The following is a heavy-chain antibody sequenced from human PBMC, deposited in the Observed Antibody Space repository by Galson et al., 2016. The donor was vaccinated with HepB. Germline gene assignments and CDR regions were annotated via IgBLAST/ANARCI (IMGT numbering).Heavy chain of an antibody. CDR3: ARERENYDYIWGTHTYFYYGMDV. D-gene: IGHD3-16*01. CDR1: GYTFFNNG. Sequence: SVKVSCKASGYTFFNNGITWVRQAPGQGLEWMGWISGYNGSTNYAQKFQGRVTMSTDTSTSTAYMELRSLRSDDTAVYYCARERENYDYIWGTHTYFYYGMDVWGQGTSVTVSS. CDR2: ISGYNGST. J-gene: IGHJ6*02. V-gene: IGHV1-18*01.